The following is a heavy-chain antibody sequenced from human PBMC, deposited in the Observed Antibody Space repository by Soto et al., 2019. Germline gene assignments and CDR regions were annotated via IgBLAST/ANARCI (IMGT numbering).Heavy chain of an antibody. CDR2: IYYSGST. D-gene: IGHD6-13*01. J-gene: IGHJ4*02. CDR3: ASSFGVAAAGTFDY. CDR1: GGSISSGGYY. Sequence: QVQLQEAGPGLVKPSQTLSLTCTVSGGSISSGGYYWSWIRQHPGKGLEWIGYIYYSGSTYYNPSLTRRVTISVDTSKNPFSLKLSSVTAAYTAVDYCASSFGVAAAGTFDYWGQGTLVTVSS. V-gene: IGHV4-31*03.